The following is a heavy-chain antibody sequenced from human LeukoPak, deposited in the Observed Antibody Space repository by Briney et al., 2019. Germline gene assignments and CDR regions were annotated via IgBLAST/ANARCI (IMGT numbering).Heavy chain of an antibody. CDR2: ISYDGSNK. CDR3: ARDHFYGGAILDY. V-gene: IGHV3-30-3*01. J-gene: IGHJ4*02. CDR1: GFTISSYA. Sequence: PGGSLRLSCAASGFTISSYAMHWVRQAPGKGLEWVAVISYDGSNKYYADSVKGRLTISRDNSKNTLYLQMNSLRAEDTAVYYCARDHFYGGAILDYWGQGTLVTVSS. D-gene: IGHD4-23*01.